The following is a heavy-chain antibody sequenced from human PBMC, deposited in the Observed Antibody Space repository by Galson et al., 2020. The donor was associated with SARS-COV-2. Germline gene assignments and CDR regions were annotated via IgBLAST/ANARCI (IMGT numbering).Heavy chain of an antibody. CDR1: GFTFTDAW. V-gene: IGHV3-15*01. CDR3: ARADIVIIPGGNYYFQYYGVDV. CDR2: IKNKAYDEAT. Sequence: GESLKISCVASGFTFTDAWMTWVRQAPGKGLEWVGRIKNKAYDEATDYAGPVKGRFTISRDDSKNTMFLQMNRLTIEDTAVYYCARADIVIIPGGNYYFQYYGVDVWGQGTTVTVSS. J-gene: IGHJ6*02. D-gene: IGHD2-2*01.